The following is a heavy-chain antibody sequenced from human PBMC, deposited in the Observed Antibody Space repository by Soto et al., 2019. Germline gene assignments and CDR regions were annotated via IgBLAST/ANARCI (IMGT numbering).Heavy chain of an antibody. J-gene: IGHJ6*02. CDR1: GDSLRGQS. CDR2: LDQSGGT. Sequence: SETLSLTCAVVGDSLRGQSWNWIRQSPGKGLEWIGELDQSGGTNYNPSLKSRAIISDDTSKNQFPLTLTSVTAADTAVYYCAREDSYGWSGESLEVWGQGTTVTVSS. CDR3: AREDSYGWSGESLEV. V-gene: IGHV4-34*01. D-gene: IGHD6-19*01.